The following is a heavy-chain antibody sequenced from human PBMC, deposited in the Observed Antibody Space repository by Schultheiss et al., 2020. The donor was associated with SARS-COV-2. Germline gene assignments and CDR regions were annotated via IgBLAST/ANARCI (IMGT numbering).Heavy chain of an antibody. Sequence: GESLKISCAASGFTFSSYSMNWVRQAPGKGLEWVSSISSSSSYIYYADSVKGRFTISRDNAKNSLYLQMNSLRAEDTAVYYCAKDLDTTWHAFDIWGQGTMVTVSS. V-gene: IGHV3-21*01. CDR2: ISSSSSYI. CDR3: AKDLDTTWHAFDI. CDR1: GFTFSSYS. J-gene: IGHJ3*02. D-gene: IGHD1-1*01.